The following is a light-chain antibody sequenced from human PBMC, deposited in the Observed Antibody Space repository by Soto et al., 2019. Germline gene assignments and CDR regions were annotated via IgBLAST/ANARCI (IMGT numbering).Light chain of an antibody. CDR1: QSISNH. CDR3: QQSYSSPPT. V-gene: IGKV1-39*01. Sequence: DIQMTQSPSSLSASVEDRVIITCRASQSISNHLNWYQQKPGKAPKLLIFAASSLQIGVPSRFIGSRSGPDFTLTISSLQPEDFATYYCQQSYSSPPTFGQGTKVEIK. CDR2: AAS. J-gene: IGKJ1*01.